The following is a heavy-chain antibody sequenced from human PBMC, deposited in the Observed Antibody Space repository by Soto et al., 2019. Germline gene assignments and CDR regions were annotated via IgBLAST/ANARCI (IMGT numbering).Heavy chain of an antibody. CDR1: GGTFSSYA. CDR2: IIPIFGTA. J-gene: IGHJ6*02. Sequence: QVQLVQSGAEVKKPGSSVKVSCKASGGTFSSYAISWVRQAPGQGLEWMGGIIPIFGTANYAQKFQGRVTITADESTSTAYMELGSLRSEDTAVYYCARVSAAAGTNLYYYYGMDVWGQGTTVTVSS. CDR3: ARVSAAAGTNLYYYYGMDV. V-gene: IGHV1-69*01. D-gene: IGHD6-13*01.